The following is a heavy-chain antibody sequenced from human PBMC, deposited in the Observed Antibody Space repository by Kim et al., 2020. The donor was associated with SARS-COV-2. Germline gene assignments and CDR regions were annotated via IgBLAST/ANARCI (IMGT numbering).Heavy chain of an antibody. J-gene: IGHJ4*02. CDR2: IWYDGSNK. CDR1: GFTFSSYA. V-gene: IGHV3-33*06. Sequence: GGSLRLSCAASGFTFSSYAMHWVRQAPGKGLEWVAVIWYDGSNKYYADSVKGRFTISRDNSKNTLYLQMNSLRAEDTAVYYCAKDIRYSYHYFDYWGQGTLVTVSS. CDR3: AKDIRYSYHYFDY. D-gene: IGHD5-18*01.